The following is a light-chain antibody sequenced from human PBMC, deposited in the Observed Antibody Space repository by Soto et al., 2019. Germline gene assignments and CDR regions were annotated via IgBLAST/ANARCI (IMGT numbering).Light chain of an antibody. CDR1: HDVSWN. CDR2: DAS. Sequence: DIQMTQSPSSLSASVGDRVTIACKSSHDVSWNLNWFQQKPGEAPKLLIYDASNLERGVPLSFSGSGAGTDFTLTISRLQPEDVATYYWQQYSSLLSFGGGTEVDLK. V-gene: IGKV1-33*01. J-gene: IGKJ4*01. CDR3: QQYSSLLS.